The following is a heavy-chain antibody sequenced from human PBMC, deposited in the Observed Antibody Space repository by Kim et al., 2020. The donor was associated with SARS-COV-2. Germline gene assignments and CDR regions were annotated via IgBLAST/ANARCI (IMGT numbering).Heavy chain of an antibody. D-gene: IGHD2-15*01. CDR1: GYSFASYW. CDR3: ARRGYCSGGSCANWFDP. Sequence: GESLKISCKGSGYSFASYWIDWVRQMPGKGLEWRGIIYPGDSDTRYSPSFQGQVSISADKSISTAYLQWSSLKASDTAMYYCARRGYCSGGSCANWFDPWGQGSLGTVSS. V-gene: IGHV5-51*01. J-gene: IGHJ5*02. CDR2: IYPGDSDT.